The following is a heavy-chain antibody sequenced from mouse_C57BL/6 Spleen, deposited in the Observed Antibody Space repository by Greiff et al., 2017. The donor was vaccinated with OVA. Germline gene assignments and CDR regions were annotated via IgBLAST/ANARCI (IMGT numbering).Heavy chain of an antibody. CDR1: GYAFTNYL. CDR2: INPGSGGT. Sequence: VQLQQSGAELVRPGTSVKVSCKASGYAFTNYLIEWVKQRPGQGLEWIGVINPGSGGTNYNEKFKGKAPLTADKSSSTAYMQLSSLTSEDSAVYFCARVGYSAWFAYWGQGTLVTVSA. J-gene: IGHJ3*01. V-gene: IGHV1-54*01. D-gene: IGHD2-3*01. CDR3: ARVGYSAWFAY.